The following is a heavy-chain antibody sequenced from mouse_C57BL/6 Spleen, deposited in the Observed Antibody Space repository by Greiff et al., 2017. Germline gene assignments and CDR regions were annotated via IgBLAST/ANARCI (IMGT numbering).Heavy chain of an antibody. CDR3: VRHGDYDGGFAY. J-gene: IGHJ3*01. CDR2: IRSKSNNYAT. D-gene: IGHD2-4*01. Sequence: EVKVVESGGGLVQPKGSLKLSCAASGFSFNTYAMNWVRQAPGKGLEWVARIRSKSNNYATYYADSVKDRFTISRDDSESMLYLQMTNLKTEDTAMYYCVRHGDYDGGFAYWGQGTLVTVSA. V-gene: IGHV10-1*01. CDR1: GFSFNTYA.